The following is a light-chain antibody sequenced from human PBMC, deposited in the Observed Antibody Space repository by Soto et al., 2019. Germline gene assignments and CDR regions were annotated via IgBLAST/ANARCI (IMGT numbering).Light chain of an antibody. V-gene: IGKV3-11*01. CDR2: DAS. J-gene: IGKJ1*01. CDR1: QSVSSY. CDR3: QQRSNWPRT. Sequence: EIVLTQSPATLSLSPGERVTLSCRASQSVSSYLAWYQQKPGQAPRLLIYDASNRATGIPARFSGSGSGTDFTLTISSLEPEDFAVYYCQQRSNWPRTFVQGTKVEIK.